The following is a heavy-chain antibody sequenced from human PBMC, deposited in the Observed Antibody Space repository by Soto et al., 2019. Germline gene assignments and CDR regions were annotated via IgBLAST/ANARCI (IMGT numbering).Heavy chain of an antibody. Sequence: SETLSLTCTVSGGYISSYYWSWIRQPPGKGLEWIGYIYYSGSTNYNPSLKSRVTISVDTSKNQFSLKLSSVTAADTAVYYCARGLNYYGSGSLDPYFDYWGQGTLVTVSS. CDR3: ARGLNYYGSGSLDPYFDY. J-gene: IGHJ4*02. V-gene: IGHV4-59*01. D-gene: IGHD3-10*01. CDR1: GGYISSYY. CDR2: IYYSGST.